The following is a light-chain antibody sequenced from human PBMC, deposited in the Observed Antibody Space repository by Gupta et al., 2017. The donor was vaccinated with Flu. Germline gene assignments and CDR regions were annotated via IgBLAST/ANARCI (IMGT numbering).Light chain of an antibody. J-gene: IGKJ4*01. CDR3: QQYNNWPPLT. Sequence: EIVMTQSPATLSLSPGERATLSCRASQSVSSNLTWYQQKPGQAPRLLIYGASTRATGIPARFSGSGSGTEFTRTISSRQSEDFAVYYCQQYNNWPPLTFGGGTKVEIK. CDR2: GAS. CDR1: QSVSSN. V-gene: IGKV3-15*01.